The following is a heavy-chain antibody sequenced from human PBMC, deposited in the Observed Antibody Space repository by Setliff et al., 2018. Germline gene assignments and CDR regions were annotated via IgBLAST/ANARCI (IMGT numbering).Heavy chain of an antibody. CDR1: GASINSGTYY. J-gene: IGHJ4*02. D-gene: IGHD1-26*01. CDR2: IHYSGTT. CDR3: ARTGTYRYFDY. Sequence: SETLSLTCTVSGASINSGTYYWAWIRQPPGKGLEWIGRIHYSGTTYYNASLKSRVTMSVDTSKNQFALNLSSVTAADTAVYYCARTGTYRYFDYWGQGALVTVSS. V-gene: IGHV4-39*01.